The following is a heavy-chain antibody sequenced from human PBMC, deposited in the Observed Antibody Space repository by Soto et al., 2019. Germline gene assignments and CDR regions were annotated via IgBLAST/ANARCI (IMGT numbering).Heavy chain of an antibody. CDR2: ISHDGRDK. CDR3: AKHDYNNFFDY. CDR1: RFTFSSYA. J-gene: IGHJ4*02. D-gene: IGHD4-4*01. Sequence: QVQLVESGGGVVQPGRSLRLSCAASRFTFSSYAVHWVRQAPGKGLEWVGIISHDGRDKYYADSVQGRFTISRDDSSNTLYLEMNRLRPEDTATYYCAKHDYNNFFDYWGQGTLVTVSS. V-gene: IGHV3-30*18.